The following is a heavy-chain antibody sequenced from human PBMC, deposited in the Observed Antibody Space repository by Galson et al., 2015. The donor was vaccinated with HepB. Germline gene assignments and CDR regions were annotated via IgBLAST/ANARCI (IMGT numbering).Heavy chain of an antibody. V-gene: IGHV5-51*01. D-gene: IGHD3-9*01. CDR2: IYPGDSDT. Sequence: QSGAEVKKPGESLKISCKGSGYTFTAYWIGWVRQMPGKGLEWMGIIYPGDSDTRYSPSFQGLVTISADKSTNTVYLQWSNLTASDTAMYFCARQHNSDWFFDNWFDPWGQGTLVTVSS. CDR3: ARQHNSDWFFDNWFDP. CDR1: GYTFTAYW. J-gene: IGHJ5*02.